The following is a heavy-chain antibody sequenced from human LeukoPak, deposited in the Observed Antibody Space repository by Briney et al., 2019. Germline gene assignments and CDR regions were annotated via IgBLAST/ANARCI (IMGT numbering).Heavy chain of an antibody. J-gene: IGHJ4*02. Sequence: PGGSLRLSCAASGFTFSNAWMSWVRQAPGKGLEWVGRIKSKGDGGTTDYAAPVKGRFTISRDDSKNTLSLQMNSLKTEDTAVYHCTTGGVYYDTSGLRGLFDYWGQGTLVTVSS. V-gene: IGHV3-15*01. CDR1: GFTFSNAW. D-gene: IGHD3-22*01. CDR2: IKSKGDGGTT. CDR3: TTGGVYYDTSGLRGLFDY.